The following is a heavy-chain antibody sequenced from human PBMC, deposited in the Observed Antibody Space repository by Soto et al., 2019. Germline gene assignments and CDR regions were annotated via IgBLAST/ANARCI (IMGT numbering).Heavy chain of an antibody. CDR3: ARINGGSPDF. J-gene: IGHJ4*02. CDR2: IYISGTT. D-gene: IGHD2-15*01. Sequence: SETLSLTCTISGGPINAHFWSWIRQPAGKGLEFIGHIYISGTTTYNPSLKSRVTLSIDPPKSQLSLKLSSVTAADTAVYYCARINGGSPDFWGQGTLVTVSS. V-gene: IGHV4-4*07. CDR1: GGPINAHF.